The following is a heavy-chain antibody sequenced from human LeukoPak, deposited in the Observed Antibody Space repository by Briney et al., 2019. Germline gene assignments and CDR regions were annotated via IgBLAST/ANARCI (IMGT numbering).Heavy chain of an antibody. Sequence: GGSLRLSCAASGFTFRTYGMLWVRQAPGKGLEWVAVISNDGSNKLYTDSVKGRFTISRDNSKNTLYLQMNSLRAEDTAVYYCARSDVDMAGWGQGTLVTVPS. CDR2: ISNDGSNK. CDR3: ARSDVDMAG. CDR1: GFTFRTYG. D-gene: IGHD3-9*01. J-gene: IGHJ4*02. V-gene: IGHV3-30*03.